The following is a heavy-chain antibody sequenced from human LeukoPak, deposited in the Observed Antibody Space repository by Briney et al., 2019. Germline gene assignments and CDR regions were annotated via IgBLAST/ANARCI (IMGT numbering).Heavy chain of an antibody. CDR2: INHSGST. V-gene: IGHV4-34*01. CDR1: GGSFSGYY. J-gene: IGHJ4*02. Sequence: NPSETLSLTCAVYGGSFSGYYWSWIRQPPGKGLEWIGEINHSGSTNYNPSLKSRVTISVDTSKNQFSLRLSSVTAVDTAVYYCARKSDAKSYYPDWGQGTLVTVSS. D-gene: IGHD3-10*01. CDR3: ARKSDAKSYYPD.